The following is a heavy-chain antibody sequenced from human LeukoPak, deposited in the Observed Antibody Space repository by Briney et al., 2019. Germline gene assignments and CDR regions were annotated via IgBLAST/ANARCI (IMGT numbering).Heavy chain of an antibody. D-gene: IGHD3-10*01. Sequence: ASVKVSCKASGYTFTGYYMHWVRQAPGQGLEWMGWINPNSGGTNYAQKFQGRVTMTRDTSVSTAYMELSRLRSDDTAVYYCARDYGSGSYYSVGDDYWGQGTLVTVSS. V-gene: IGHV1-2*02. CDR2: INPNSGGT. J-gene: IGHJ4*02. CDR1: GYTFTGYY. CDR3: ARDYGSGSYYSVGDDY.